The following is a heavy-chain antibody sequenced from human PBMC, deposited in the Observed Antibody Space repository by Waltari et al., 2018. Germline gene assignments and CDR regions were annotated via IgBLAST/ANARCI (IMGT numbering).Heavy chain of an antibody. V-gene: IGHV4-4*02. CDR3: ARLLSGWYSDY. J-gene: IGHJ4*02. Sequence: VQLQESGPGLVKPSGTLSLTCAVSGGSISSSNWWSWVRQPPGKGLEGIGEIYHSGCTNYNPPLMCRVTISVDKSKTQFSLKLSSVTAADTAVYYCARLLSGWYSDYLGQGTLVTVSS. CDR1: GGSISSSNW. CDR2: IYHSGCT. D-gene: IGHD6-19*01.